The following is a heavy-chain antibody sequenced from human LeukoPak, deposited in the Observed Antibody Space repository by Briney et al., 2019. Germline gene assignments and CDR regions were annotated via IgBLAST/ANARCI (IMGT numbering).Heavy chain of an antibody. CDR3: ARDLGGGPYSYYYMDV. CDR1: GGSISSYY. CDR2: IYYSGST. V-gene: IGHV4-59*01. D-gene: IGHD3-16*01. J-gene: IGHJ6*03. Sequence: PSETLSLTCTVSGGSISSYYWSWIRQPPGKGLEWIGYIYYSGSTNYNPSLKSRVTISVDTSKNQFSLKLSSVTAADTAVYYCARDLGGGPYSYYYMDVWGKGTTVTVSS.